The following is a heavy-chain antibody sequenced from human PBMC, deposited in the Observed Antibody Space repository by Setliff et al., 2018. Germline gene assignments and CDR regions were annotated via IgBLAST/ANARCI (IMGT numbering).Heavy chain of an antibody. CDR1: GGTFSDYY. D-gene: IGHD6-6*01. CDR3: ARGRNIAARHLDS. CDR2: INHSGTT. V-gene: IGHV4-34*01. J-gene: IGHJ4*02. Sequence: SETLSLTCGAYGGTFSDYYWTWIRQPPEKGLEWIGEINHSGTTNYNPSLKSRVTMSVDTSKNQFSLKLSSLTAADTAVNYCARGRNIAARHLDSWGQGTLVTVSS.